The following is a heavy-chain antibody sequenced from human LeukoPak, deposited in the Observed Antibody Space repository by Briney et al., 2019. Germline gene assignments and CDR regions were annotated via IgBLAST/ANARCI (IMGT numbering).Heavy chain of an antibody. D-gene: IGHD3-10*01. CDR1: GFTFSSYN. J-gene: IGHJ4*02. CDR3: ARKGYGSGSYTFDY. Sequence: GGSLRLSCAASGFTFSSYNMNWVRQAPGKGLEWVSYISSSSSTIYYADSVKGRFTISRDNAKNSLYLQMNSLRAEDTAVYYCARKGYGSGSYTFDYGGQGTLVTVSS. CDR2: ISSSSSTI. V-gene: IGHV3-48*01.